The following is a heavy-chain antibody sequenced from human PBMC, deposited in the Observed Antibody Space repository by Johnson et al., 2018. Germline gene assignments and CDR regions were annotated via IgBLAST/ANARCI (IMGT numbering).Heavy chain of an antibody. Sequence: QVQLQESGPGLVKSSQTLSLTCAISGDSVSSNSVAWTWIRQSPSGGLEWLGRTSYRSKWISDYAVSVKSRITINPGTSENQFSLQLNSVTPEDTAVYYGARDSNKFDIWGQGTMVTVSS. J-gene: IGHJ3*02. CDR2: TSYRSKWIS. CDR3: ARDSNKFDI. D-gene: IGHD2/OR15-2a*01. CDR1: GDSVSSNSVA. V-gene: IGHV6-1*01.